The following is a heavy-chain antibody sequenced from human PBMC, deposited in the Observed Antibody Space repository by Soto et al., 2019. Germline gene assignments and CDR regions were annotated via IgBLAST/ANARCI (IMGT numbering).Heavy chain of an antibody. CDR1: GASISVHSYY. D-gene: IGHD3-9*01. Sequence: SETLSLTCTVSGASISVHSYYWTWIRQPPGKGLGWIGSSYYSETTYFNPSLKSRATISVHTSKNQFSLRLTSVTAADTAIYYCTRRYNCNDNYFDPWGRGALVTVSS. CDR3: TRRYNCNDNYFDP. V-gene: IGHV4-39*01. J-gene: IGHJ5*02. CDR2: SYYSETT.